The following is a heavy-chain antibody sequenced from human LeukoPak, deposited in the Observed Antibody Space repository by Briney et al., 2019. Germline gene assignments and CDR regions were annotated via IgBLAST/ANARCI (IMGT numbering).Heavy chain of an antibody. CDR1: GYHFTGYH. V-gene: IGHV1-2*02. CDR2: ISTDSGDA. J-gene: IGHJ5*02. D-gene: IGHD5/OR15-5a*01. Sequence: ASVKVSCKASGYHFTGYHVHWVRQAPGQGLEWMGRISTDSGDADIAQKFQGRVTMTRDTSISTAYMELSRLTSDDSAVYYCTGLGSTVKGRIDPWGQGTSVTVSS. CDR3: TGLGSTVKGRIDP.